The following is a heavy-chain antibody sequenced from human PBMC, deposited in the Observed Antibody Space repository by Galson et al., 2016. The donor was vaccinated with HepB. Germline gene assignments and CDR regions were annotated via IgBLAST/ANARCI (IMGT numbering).Heavy chain of an antibody. D-gene: IGHD3-3*01. CDR3: AKDQYYNFWYADY. CDR1: GFTFSNYG. Sequence: SLRLSCAASGFTFSNYGMHWVRQAPGKGLEYVALISNDGSNKYYADSVKGRFTISRDNSKSTLYLQMNSLRTEDTAVYYCAKDQYYNFWYADYWGQGTLVTVSS. J-gene: IGHJ4*02. CDR2: ISNDGSNK. V-gene: IGHV3-30*18.